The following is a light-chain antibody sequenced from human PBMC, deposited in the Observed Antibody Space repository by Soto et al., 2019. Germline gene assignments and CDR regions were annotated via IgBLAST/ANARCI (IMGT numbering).Light chain of an antibody. CDR3: QQLHSFVLT. J-gene: IGKJ4*01. V-gene: IGKV1-9*01. CDR2: GAS. Sequence: IQLTQSPSSLSASIGDRVTITCRASQDISIYLAWYQQKSGEAPRLLIYGASTLQSGVPSRFSGSRSGTDFTLTIRGLQPEDFATYYCQQLHSFVLTFGGGTKVEMK. CDR1: QDISIY.